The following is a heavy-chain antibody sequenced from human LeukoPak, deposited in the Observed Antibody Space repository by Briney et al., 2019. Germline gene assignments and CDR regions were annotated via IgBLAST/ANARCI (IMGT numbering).Heavy chain of an antibody. CDR1: GFTFDDYA. J-gene: IGHJ4*02. CDR3: AKVAVGYSSGWYDY. Sequence: SGGSLRLSCAASGFTFDDYAMHWVRQAPGKGLEWVSGISWNSGSIGYADSVKGRFTISRDNAKNSLYLQMNSLRAEDTALYYCAKVAVGYSSGWYDYWGQGTLVTVSS. D-gene: IGHD6-19*01. CDR2: ISWNSGSI. V-gene: IGHV3-9*01.